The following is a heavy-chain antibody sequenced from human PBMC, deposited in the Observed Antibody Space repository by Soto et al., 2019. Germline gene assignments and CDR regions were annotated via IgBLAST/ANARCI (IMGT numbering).Heavy chain of an antibody. Sequence: ASVKVSCKASGYTFTGYYMHWVRQAPGQGLEWMGWINPNSGGTNYAQKFQGWVTKTRDTSISTAYMELSRLRSDDTAVYYCARNTAAGTKGYYYYGMDVWVQGTTVTVSS. D-gene: IGHD6-13*01. CDR2: INPNSGGT. CDR3: ARNTAAGTKGYYYYGMDV. J-gene: IGHJ6*02. V-gene: IGHV1-2*04. CDR1: GYTFTGYY.